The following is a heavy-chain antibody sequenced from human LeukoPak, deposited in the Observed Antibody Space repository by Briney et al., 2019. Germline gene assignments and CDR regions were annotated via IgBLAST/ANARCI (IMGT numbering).Heavy chain of an antibody. Sequence: SETLSLTCTVTGGSIIDNSFYWGWIRQPPGRGLEWIGRIFHSGTTDYNPSLERRVIIAVDTSKNQFPLRLTSVTAADTAVYYCAGLTDSWGQGILVTVSS. J-gene: IGHJ4*02. CDR2: IFHSGTT. CDR1: GGSIIDNSFY. V-gene: IGHV4-39*01. CDR3: AGLTDS.